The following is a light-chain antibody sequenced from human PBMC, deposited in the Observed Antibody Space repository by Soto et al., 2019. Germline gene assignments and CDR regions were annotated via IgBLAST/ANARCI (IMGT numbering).Light chain of an antibody. CDR2: EVS. Sequence: QSALTQPPSASGSPGQSVTISCTGTSSDVGGYNYVSWYQQHPGKAPKFLIFEVSRRPSGVPDCLSGYKSGNTASLTVSGLQADDEADYYCSSYAGSNNPVIFGGGTKLTVL. J-gene: IGLJ2*01. V-gene: IGLV2-8*01. CDR3: SSYAGSNNPVI. CDR1: SSDVGGYNY.